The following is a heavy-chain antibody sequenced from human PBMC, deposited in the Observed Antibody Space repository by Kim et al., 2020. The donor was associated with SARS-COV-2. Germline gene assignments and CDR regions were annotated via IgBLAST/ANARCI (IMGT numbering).Heavy chain of an antibody. CDR2: IYYSGST. CDR1: GGSVSSGSYY. Sequence: SETLSLNCTVSGGSVSSGSYYWSWIRQPPGKGLEWIGYIYYSGSTNYNPSLKSRVTISVDTSKNQFSLKLSSVTAADTAVYYCARALVVGQQLAKNNWFDPWGQGTLVTVSS. V-gene: IGHV4-61*01. J-gene: IGHJ5*02. CDR3: ARALVVGQQLAKNNWFDP. D-gene: IGHD6-13*01.